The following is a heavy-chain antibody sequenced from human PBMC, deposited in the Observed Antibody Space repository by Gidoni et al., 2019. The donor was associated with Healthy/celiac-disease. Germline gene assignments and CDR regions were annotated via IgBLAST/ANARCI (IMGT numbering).Heavy chain of an antibody. J-gene: IGHJ4*02. D-gene: IGHD3-22*01. CDR2: IYTSGST. CDR1: GGFISSGSYY. CDR3: ARDWSCYYYD. Sequence: QVQLQESGPGLVKPSQTLSLTCTVSGGFISSGSYYWSWIRQPAGKGLEWIGRIYTSGSTNYNPSLKSRVTISVDTSKNQFSLKLSSVTAADTAVYYCARDWSCYYYDWGQGTLVTVSS. V-gene: IGHV4-61*02.